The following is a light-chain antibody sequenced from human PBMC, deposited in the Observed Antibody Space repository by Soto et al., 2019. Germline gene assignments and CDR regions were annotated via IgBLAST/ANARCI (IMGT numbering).Light chain of an antibody. CDR2: AAS. Sequence: DIQMTQSPSSLSASVGDRVTITCRASQSISSYLNWYQQKPGKAPKLLIYAASSLQSGVPSRVSGSGSGTEFTLTISSLQPDDFATYYCQQYNTFWTFGPGTKGDIK. J-gene: IGKJ1*01. CDR1: QSISSY. V-gene: IGKV1-39*01. CDR3: QQYNTFWT.